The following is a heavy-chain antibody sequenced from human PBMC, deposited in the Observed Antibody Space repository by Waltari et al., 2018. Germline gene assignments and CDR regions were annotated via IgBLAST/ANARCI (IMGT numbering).Heavy chain of an antibody. CDR2: IYSGGSST. D-gene: IGHD3-3*01. Sequence: EVQLLESGGGLVQPGGSLRLSCAASGFTFSSYAMSWVRQAPGKGLEWVSVIYSGGSSTYYADSVKGRFTISRDNSKNTLYLQMNSLRAEDTAVYYCAKAFTIFGDVYFDYWGQGTLVTVSS. CDR1: GFTFSSYA. CDR3: AKAFTIFGDVYFDY. J-gene: IGHJ4*02. V-gene: IGHV3-23*03.